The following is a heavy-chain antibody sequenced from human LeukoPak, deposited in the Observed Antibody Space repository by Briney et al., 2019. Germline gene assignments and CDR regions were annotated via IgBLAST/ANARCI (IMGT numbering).Heavy chain of an antibody. D-gene: IGHD3-10*01. CDR2: IKQDGSEK. V-gene: IGHV3-7*04. J-gene: IGHJ5*01. Sequence: GGSLRLSCAASGFTFSSYWMSWVRQAPGKGLEWVANIKQDGSEKYYVDSVKGRFTISRDNAKNSLYLQMNSLRAEDTAVYYCARDPYYYGSGSYFDSWGQGTLVTVSS. CDR3: ARDPYYYGSGSYFDS. CDR1: GFTFSSYW.